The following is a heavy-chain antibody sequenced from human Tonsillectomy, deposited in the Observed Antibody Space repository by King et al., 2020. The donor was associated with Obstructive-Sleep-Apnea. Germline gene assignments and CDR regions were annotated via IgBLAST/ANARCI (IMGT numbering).Heavy chain of an antibody. CDR2: INHSGST. D-gene: IGHD2-2*01. V-gene: IGHV4-34*01. Sequence: VQLQQWGAGLLKPSETLSLTCAVYGGSFSGYYWSWIRQPPGKGLEWIGEINHSGSTNYNPSLKSRVTISVDTSKNQFSLKLSSVTAADTAVYYCARGDCSSTSCYAPDAFDIWGQGTMVTVSS. CDR3: ARGDCSSTSCYAPDAFDI. CDR1: GGSFSGYY. J-gene: IGHJ3*02.